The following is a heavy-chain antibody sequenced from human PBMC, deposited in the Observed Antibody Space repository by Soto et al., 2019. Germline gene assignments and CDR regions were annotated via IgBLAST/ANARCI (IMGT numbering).Heavy chain of an antibody. Sequence: WASVKVSCKASGGTFSSYAISWVRQAPGQGLEWMGGIIPIFGTANYAQKFQGRVTITADKSTSTAYMELRSLRAEDTAVYYCAKVTPDYGDYDGVYYFDYWGQGTLVTVSS. V-gene: IGHV1-69*06. CDR2: IIPIFGTA. J-gene: IGHJ4*02. D-gene: IGHD4-17*01. CDR1: GGTFSSYA. CDR3: AKVTPDYGDYDGVYYFDY.